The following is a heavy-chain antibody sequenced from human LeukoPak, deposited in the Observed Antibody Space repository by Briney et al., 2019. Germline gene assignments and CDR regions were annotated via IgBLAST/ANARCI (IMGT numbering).Heavy chain of an antibody. V-gene: IGHV1-69*13. CDR1: GGTLSSYA. Sequence: AASVKASCKASGGTLSSYAISWVRQVPGQGLEWMGGIIPIFGTANYAQKFQGRVTITADGSTSTAYMELSSLRSEDTAVYYCARVGEYSPGGYWGQGTLVTVSS. J-gene: IGHJ4*02. D-gene: IGHD3-10*01. CDR2: IIPIFGTA. CDR3: ARVGEYSPGGY.